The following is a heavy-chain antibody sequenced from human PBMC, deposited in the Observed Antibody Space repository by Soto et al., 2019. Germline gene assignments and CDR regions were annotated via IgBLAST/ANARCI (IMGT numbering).Heavy chain of an antibody. J-gene: IGHJ4*02. V-gene: IGHV4-39*01. D-gene: IGHD2-2*01. Sequence: PSDTLSLTCTVSGGSISSSTYYWGWMRQPPGKGLEWIASFFIGGNTYYNPSLKSRVTISVDTSKNQFSLKLSSVTAADTAVYNCARVPDYWGQGTLVTVSS. CDR1: GGSISSSTYY. CDR3: ARVPDY. CDR2: FFIGGNT.